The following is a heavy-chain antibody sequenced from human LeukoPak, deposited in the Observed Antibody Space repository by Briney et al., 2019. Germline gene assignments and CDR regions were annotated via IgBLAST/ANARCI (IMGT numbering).Heavy chain of an antibody. Sequence: GGSLRLSRAASGFTFGSYTMNWVRQAPGKGLEWVSSISSSSSYIYYADSVKGRFTISRDNAKNSLYLQMNSLRAEDTAVFYCTRDNRRYCTSTSCYAGGDNWFDPWGQGTLVTVSS. J-gene: IGHJ5*02. V-gene: IGHV3-21*01. D-gene: IGHD2-2*01. CDR1: GFTFGSYT. CDR2: ISSSSSYI. CDR3: TRDNRRYCTSTSCYAGGDNWFDP.